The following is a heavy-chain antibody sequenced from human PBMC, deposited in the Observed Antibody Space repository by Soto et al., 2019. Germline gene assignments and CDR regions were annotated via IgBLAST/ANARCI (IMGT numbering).Heavy chain of an antibody. CDR3: AKDQAYCSGGSCYYFDY. V-gene: IGHV3-23*01. Sequence: ESGGGLVQPGGSLRLSCAASGFTFSSYAMSWVRQAPGKGLEWVSAISGSGGSTYYADSVKGRFTISRDNSKNTLYLQMNSLRAEDTAVYYCAKDQAYCSGGSCYYFDYWGQGTLVTVAS. J-gene: IGHJ4*02. CDR2: ISGSGGST. D-gene: IGHD2-15*01. CDR1: GFTFSSYA.